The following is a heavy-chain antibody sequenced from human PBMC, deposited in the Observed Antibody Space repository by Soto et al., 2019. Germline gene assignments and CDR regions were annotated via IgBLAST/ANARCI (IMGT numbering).Heavy chain of an antibody. V-gene: IGHV1-69*02. CDR1: GGTFSSYT. CDR3: ATLEARYSGYDPVPFDY. D-gene: IGHD5-12*01. Sequence: KVSCKASGGTFSSYTISWVRQAPGQGLEWMGRIIPILGIANYAQKFQGRVTITADKSTSTAYMELSSLRSEDTAVYYCATLEARYSGYDPVPFDYWGRGTLVTVSS. J-gene: IGHJ4*02. CDR2: IIPILGIA.